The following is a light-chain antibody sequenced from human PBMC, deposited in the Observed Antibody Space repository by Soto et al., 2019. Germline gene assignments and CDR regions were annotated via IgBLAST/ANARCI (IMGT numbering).Light chain of an antibody. CDR1: QSVSSSY. CDR2: GAS. CDR3: PQYGSSGT. Sequence: EIVLTHSPRTLSLSPGEIATLSCRASQSVSSSYLAWYQQKPGQAPRLLIYGASSRATGIPDRFSGSGSATDFTLTISRLEPEDFAVYYCPQYGSSGTFGQGTKVEIK. J-gene: IGKJ1*01. V-gene: IGKV3-20*01.